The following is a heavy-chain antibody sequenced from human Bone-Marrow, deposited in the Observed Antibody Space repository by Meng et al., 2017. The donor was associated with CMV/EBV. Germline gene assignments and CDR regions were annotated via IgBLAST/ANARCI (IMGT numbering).Heavy chain of an antibody. CDR1: GYSISSGYY. CDR3: ASGFVLLWFGEFGSFDD. V-gene: IGHV4-38-2*02. D-gene: IGHD3-10*01. J-gene: IGHJ4*02. Sequence: SETLSLTCTVSGYSISSGYYWGWIRQPPGKGLEWIGSIYHSGSTYYNPSLKSRVTISVDTSKNQFSLKLSSVTAADTAVYYCASGFVLLWFGEFGSFDDWGQGTLVTVSS. CDR2: IYHSGST.